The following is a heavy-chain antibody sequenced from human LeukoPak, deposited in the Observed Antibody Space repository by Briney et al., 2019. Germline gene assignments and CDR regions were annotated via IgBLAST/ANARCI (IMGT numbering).Heavy chain of an antibody. CDR1: GFTFSDYS. V-gene: IGHV3-48*01. J-gene: IGHJ4*02. CDR3: ARDYKYAFDN. CDR2: IGIDSGNT. Sequence: GGSLRLSCAASGFTFSDYSMNWVRQAPGKGLEWISYIGIDSGNTNFADSVKGRFTISGDKAKNSLYLQMNSLRVEDTAVYYCARDYKYAFDNWGQGTLVTVSS. D-gene: IGHD5-24*01.